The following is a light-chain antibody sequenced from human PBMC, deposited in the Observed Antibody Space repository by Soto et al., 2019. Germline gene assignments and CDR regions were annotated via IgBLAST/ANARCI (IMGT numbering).Light chain of an antibody. CDR1: QSVSSN. CDR2: LAS. CDR3: HQRQSWPRT. V-gene: IGKV3-11*01. J-gene: IGKJ1*01. Sequence: EIVMTQSPATLSVSPVERATLSCRASQSVSSNLAWYQQKPGQAPRLLIYLASNRAAGVPARFSGSGSGTDFTLTISDVEPEDFAVYYCHQRQSWPRTFGQGTKVDIK.